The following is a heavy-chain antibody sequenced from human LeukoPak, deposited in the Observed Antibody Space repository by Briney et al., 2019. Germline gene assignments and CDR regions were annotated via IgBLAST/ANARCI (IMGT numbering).Heavy chain of an antibody. CDR3: AKDLQTDGYSYGNDDY. J-gene: IGHJ4*02. CDR2: IGGSGGST. V-gene: IGHV3-23*01. D-gene: IGHD5-18*01. CDR1: GFTFSSYA. Sequence: GGSLRLSCAASGFTFSSYAMSWVRQAPGKGLEWVSAIGGSGGSTYYADSVKGRFTISRDNSKNTLYLQNSLRAEDTAVYYCAKDLQTDGYSYGNDDYWGQGTLVTVSS.